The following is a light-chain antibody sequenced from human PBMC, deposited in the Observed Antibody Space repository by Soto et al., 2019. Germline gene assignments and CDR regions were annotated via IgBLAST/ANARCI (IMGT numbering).Light chain of an antibody. CDR1: QSISSA. CDR2: DAS. V-gene: IGKV1D-13*01. CDR3: QQFNNYLIT. Sequence: IQLTQSPSSLSASVGDRITITCRASQSISSALAWYQQKPGKAPKLLIYDASSLESGVPSRFSGSGSGTDFTLTISSLQPEDFATYYCQQFNNYLITFGQGTRLEIK. J-gene: IGKJ5*01.